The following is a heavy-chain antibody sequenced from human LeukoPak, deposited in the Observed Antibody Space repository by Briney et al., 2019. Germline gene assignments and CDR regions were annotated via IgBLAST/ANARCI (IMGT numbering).Heavy chain of an antibody. CDR3: GQQPYYYYYMDV. V-gene: IGHV4-39*07. CDR2: IFYSGST. D-gene: IGHD6-13*01. Sequence: SETLSLTCTVSGGSISTSNYYWGWIRQPPGKGLEWIGNIFYSGSTYYSPSLKSRVTMSINTSKNQFSLNLTSVTAADTAVYYCGQQPYYYYYMDVWGKGTTVTISS. J-gene: IGHJ6*03. CDR1: GGSISTSNYY.